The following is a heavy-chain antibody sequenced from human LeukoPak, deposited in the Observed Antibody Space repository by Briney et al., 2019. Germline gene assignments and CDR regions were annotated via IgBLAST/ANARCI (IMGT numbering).Heavy chain of an antibody. V-gene: IGHV3-7*01. Sequence: GGSLRLSCAASGFSFSSYWMSWVRQAPGKGLEWVANIKEDGSEKYYVDSVKGRFTISRDNAKNSLYLQMNSLRAEDTAVYYCARDLYDSSGYSSPIDYWGQGTLVTVSS. J-gene: IGHJ4*02. CDR1: GFSFSSYW. D-gene: IGHD3-22*01. CDR2: IKEDGSEK. CDR3: ARDLYDSSGYSSPIDY.